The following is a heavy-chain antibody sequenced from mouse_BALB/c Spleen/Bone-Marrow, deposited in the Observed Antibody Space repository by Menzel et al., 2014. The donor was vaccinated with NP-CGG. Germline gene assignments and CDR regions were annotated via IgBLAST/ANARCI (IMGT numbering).Heavy chain of an antibody. V-gene: IGHV14-3*02. Sequence: VQLQQSGAELVKPGASVKLSCTASGFNIKDTYMHWVKQRPEQGLEWIGRIDPANGNTKYDPKFQGKDTITADTSSNTAYLQFSSLTSEDTAVYYGSSYAMDYWGQGTSVTVSS. J-gene: IGHJ4*01. CDR1: GFNIKDTY. CDR2: IDPANGNT. CDR3: SSYAMDY.